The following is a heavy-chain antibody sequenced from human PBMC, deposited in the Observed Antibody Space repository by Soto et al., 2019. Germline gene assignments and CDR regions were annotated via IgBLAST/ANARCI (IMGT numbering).Heavy chain of an antibody. D-gene: IGHD5-12*01. J-gene: IGHJ2*01. V-gene: IGHV1-69*12. CDR1: GGTFSSYT. CDR2: IIPIFGTA. Sequence: QVQLVQSGAEVKKPGSSVTVSCKASGGTFSSYTISWVRQAPGQGLEWMGGIIPIFGTANYAQKFQGRVTITADESTSTAYMDLSSLRSEATAVYYCARGNHRWLQLWYFDLWGRGTLLTVSS. CDR3: ARGNHRWLQLWYFDL.